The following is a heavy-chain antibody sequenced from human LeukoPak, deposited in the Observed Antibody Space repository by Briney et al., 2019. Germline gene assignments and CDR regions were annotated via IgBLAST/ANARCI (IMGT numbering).Heavy chain of an antibody. CDR2: ISKDGSNK. CDR3: ASGEYYDSSGPRN. CDR1: GFTFSLYA. J-gene: IGHJ4*02. Sequence: GGSLRLSCEASGFTFSLYAMHWVRQAPGKGLEWVAVISKDGSNKFYADSVKGRFTISRDSSKNTLYLQMNSLRAEDTAVYYCASGEYYDSSGPRNWGQGTLVTVSS. V-gene: IGHV3-30-3*01. D-gene: IGHD3-22*01.